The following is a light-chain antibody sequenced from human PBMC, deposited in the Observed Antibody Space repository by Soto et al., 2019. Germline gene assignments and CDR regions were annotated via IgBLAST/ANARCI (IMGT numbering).Light chain of an antibody. CDR3: QQYCSSSYT. V-gene: IGKV3-20*01. Sequence: EIVLTQSPGTLSLSPGERATLSCRASQSISSSYLAWYQQKPGQAPRLLIYAASSRATGIPDRFNGSGSGTDFTLTISRLEPEDYAVYYCQQYCSSSYTFGQGTQLEIK. J-gene: IGKJ2*01. CDR1: QSISSSY. CDR2: AAS.